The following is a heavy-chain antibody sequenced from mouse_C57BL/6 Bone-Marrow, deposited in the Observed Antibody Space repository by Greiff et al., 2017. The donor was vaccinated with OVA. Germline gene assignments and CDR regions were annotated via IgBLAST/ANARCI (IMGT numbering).Heavy chain of an antibody. CDR3: ARDYGGFAY. CDR1: GFTFSDYY. CDR2: ISNGGGST. J-gene: IGHJ3*01. Sequence: EVKLMESGGGLVQPGGSLKLSCAASGFTFSDYYMYWVRQTPEKRLEWVAYISNGGGSTYSPDTVKGRFTIARDNAKNTLYLQMSRLKSEDTAMYYCARDYGGFAYWGQGTLVTVSA. D-gene: IGHD2-4*01. V-gene: IGHV5-12*01.